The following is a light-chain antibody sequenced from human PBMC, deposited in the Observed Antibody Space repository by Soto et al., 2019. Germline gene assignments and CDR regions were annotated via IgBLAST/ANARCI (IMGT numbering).Light chain of an antibody. CDR1: QSVSSDY. Sequence: QSQDPQSLAPGERATLSCGGSQSVSSDYLAWYPKDPGQAPRILIYGALNRATGIPDRFSGSGSGTDFNLSISRLETGEFGVYLCHQYGKSPRTFGQGTKVDIK. CDR3: HQYGKSPRT. CDR2: GAL. V-gene: IGKV3-20*01. J-gene: IGKJ1*01.